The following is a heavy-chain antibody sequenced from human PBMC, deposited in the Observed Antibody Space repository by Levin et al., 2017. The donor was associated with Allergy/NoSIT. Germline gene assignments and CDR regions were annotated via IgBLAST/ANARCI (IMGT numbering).Heavy chain of an antibody. CDR1: GFTFSSYA. CDR3: AKVNPYYYDSPVYYDYGMDV. V-gene: IGHV3-23*01. D-gene: IGHD3-22*01. CDR2: ISGSGGST. J-gene: IGHJ6*02. Sequence: GGSLRLSCAASGFTFSSYAMSWVRQAPGKGLEWVSAISGSGGSTYYADSVKGRFTISRDNAKNTLYLQMNSLRAEDTAVYYCAKVNPYYYDSPVYYDYGMDVWGQGTTVTVSS.